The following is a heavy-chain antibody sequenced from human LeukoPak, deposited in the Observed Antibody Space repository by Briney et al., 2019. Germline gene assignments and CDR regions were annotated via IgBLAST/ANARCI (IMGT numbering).Heavy chain of an antibody. J-gene: IGHJ4*02. V-gene: IGHV3-64D*06. CDR1: GFTFSTYV. Sequence: GGPLRLSCSVSGFTFSTYVMHWVRRAPGKGLEYVSAISSNGDNTYYADSVKGRFTISRDNSKNTLYLQMSSLRPDDTAVYFCVRGTGYWGQGTLVTVSS. CDR2: ISSNGDNT. CDR3: VRGTGY.